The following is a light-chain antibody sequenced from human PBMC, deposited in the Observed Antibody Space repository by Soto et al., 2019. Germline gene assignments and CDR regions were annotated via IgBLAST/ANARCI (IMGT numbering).Light chain of an antibody. J-gene: IGLJ3*02. CDR3: ATWDDSLIGRV. CDR1: SSNIGTNY. V-gene: IGLV1-47*02. CDR2: SNN. Sequence: QLVLTQPPSASGTPGQRVTISCSGASSNIGTNYVYWYQQLPGTAPKLLIYSNNQRPSGVPDRFSASKSGTSASLAISGLQSEDEADYYCATWDDSLIGRVFGGGTKLTVL.